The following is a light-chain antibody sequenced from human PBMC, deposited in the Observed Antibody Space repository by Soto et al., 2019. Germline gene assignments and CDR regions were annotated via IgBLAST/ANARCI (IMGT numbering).Light chain of an antibody. V-gene: IGKV3-15*01. CDR3: QQYNNSTVT. CDR2: GAS. J-gene: IGKJ1*01. CDR1: QSVSSN. Sequence: EIVITQSPATLSVSPGERATLSCRASQSVSSNLAWYQQKPGQAPRLLIYGASTRETGIPARFSGSGSGTEFTLTISSLQSEDFAVYYCQQYNNSTVTFGQGTKVDIK.